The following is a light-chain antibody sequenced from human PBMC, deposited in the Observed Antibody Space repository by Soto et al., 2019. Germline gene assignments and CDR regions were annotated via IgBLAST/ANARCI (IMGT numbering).Light chain of an antibody. V-gene: IGKV3-11*01. CDR1: QSVSSF. CDR2: DAS. Sequence: EIVLTQSPATLSLSPGESVALSCRASQSVSSFLAWYQQKPGHAPRLLIYDASNRATGIPARFSGSGSGTDFTLTISSLEPEDSAVYYCQQRSTWPLTFGGGTKVEI. J-gene: IGKJ4*01. CDR3: QQRSTWPLT.